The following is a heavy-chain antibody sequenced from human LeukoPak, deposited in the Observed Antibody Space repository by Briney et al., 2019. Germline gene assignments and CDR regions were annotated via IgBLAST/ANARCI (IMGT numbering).Heavy chain of an antibody. V-gene: IGHV3-73*01. J-gene: IGHJ4*02. CDR3: ASTVDGYTYFDY. CDR2: IRTKADTYAT. CDR1: GLTFSGSA. D-gene: IGHD5-24*01. Sequence: PGGSLRLSCAASGLTFSGSAVHWVRQAYGKGLEWVGRIRTKADTYATAYAASVKGRFTISRDDSKNTAYLQMNSLKTEDTAVYYCASTVDGYTYFDYWGQGTPVTVSS.